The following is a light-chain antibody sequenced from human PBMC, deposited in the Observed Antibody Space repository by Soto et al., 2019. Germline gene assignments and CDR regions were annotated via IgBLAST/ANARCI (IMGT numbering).Light chain of an antibody. V-gene: IGKV1-17*01. J-gene: IGKJ1*01. Sequence: DIQMTQSPSSLSASVGDRVTITCRASQGIRDALGWYQQKPGKAPKRLIYAASSLQSGVPSRFSGSGSGTELTRTISSLQPEDFATYFCQQYESFPRTFGQGTKVEIK. CDR1: QGIRDA. CDR3: QQYESFPRT. CDR2: AAS.